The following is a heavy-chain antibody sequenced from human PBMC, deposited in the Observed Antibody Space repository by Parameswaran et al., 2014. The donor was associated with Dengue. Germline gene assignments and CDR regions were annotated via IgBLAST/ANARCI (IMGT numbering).Heavy chain of an antibody. V-gene: IGHV1-2*02. CDR2: INPNSGGT. D-gene: IGHD3-3*01. CDR3: ASSHDFWSGYHYYYYGMDV. Sequence: WVRQAPGQGLEWMGWINPNSGGTNYAQKFQGRVTMTRDTSISTAYMELSRLRSDDTAVYYCASSHDFWSGYHYYYYGMDVWGQGTTVTVSS. J-gene: IGHJ6*02.